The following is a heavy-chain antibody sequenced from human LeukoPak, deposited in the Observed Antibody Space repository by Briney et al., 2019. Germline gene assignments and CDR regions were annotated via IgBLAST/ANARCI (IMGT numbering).Heavy chain of an antibody. V-gene: IGHV1-18*01. CDR2: ISAYNGNT. D-gene: IGHD2/OR15-2a*01. CDR3: ARDENSRNWFDP. CDR1: GYTFTSYG. J-gene: IGHJ5*02. Sequence: ASVKVSCKASGYTFTSYGISWVRQAPGQGLEWMGWISAYNGNTNYAQKLQGRVTKTTDTSTSTAYMELRSLRSDDTAVYYCARDENSRNWFDPWGQGTLVPVSS.